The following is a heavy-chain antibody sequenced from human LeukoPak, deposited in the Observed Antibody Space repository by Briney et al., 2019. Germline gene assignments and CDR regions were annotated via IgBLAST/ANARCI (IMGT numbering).Heavy chain of an antibody. Sequence: GGSLRLSCAASGFTFSSYWMSWVRQAPGKGLEWVANIKQYGSEKYHVDSVKGRFTISRDNAKNSLYLQMNSLRAEDTAVYYCARVGQGWGYYYYYMDVWGKGTTVTVSS. V-gene: IGHV3-7*03. CDR1: GFTFSSYW. D-gene: IGHD3-16*01. CDR3: ARVGQGWGYYYYYMDV. CDR2: IKQYGSEK. J-gene: IGHJ6*03.